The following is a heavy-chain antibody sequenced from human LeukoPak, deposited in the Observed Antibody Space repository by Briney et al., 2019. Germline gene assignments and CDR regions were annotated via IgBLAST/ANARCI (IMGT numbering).Heavy chain of an antibody. Sequence: GGSLRLSCAASGFSFNTYWMHWVRQAPGKGLVWVSRINSDGSNTNYAHSVKGRFTISRDNAKNTLYLQMNSLRAEDTAVYYCARDPRGGTLDYWGQGTLVTVSS. CDR2: INSDGSNT. CDR1: GFSFNTYW. D-gene: IGHD3-10*01. J-gene: IGHJ4*02. CDR3: ARDPRGGTLDY. V-gene: IGHV3-74*01.